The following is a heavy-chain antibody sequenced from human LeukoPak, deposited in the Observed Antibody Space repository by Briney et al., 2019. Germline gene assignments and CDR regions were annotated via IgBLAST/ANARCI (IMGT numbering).Heavy chain of an antibody. D-gene: IGHD6-19*01. CDR3: ARDGIAVAGTAPYYYYYMDV. Sequence: KTSETLSLTCAVYGGSFSGYYWSWIRQPPGKGLEWIGEINHSGSTNYNPSLKSRVTISVDKSKNQFSLKLSSVTAADTAVYYCARDGIAVAGTAPYYYYYMDVWGKGTTVTVSS. CDR1: GGSFSGYY. V-gene: IGHV4-34*01. J-gene: IGHJ6*03. CDR2: INHSGST.